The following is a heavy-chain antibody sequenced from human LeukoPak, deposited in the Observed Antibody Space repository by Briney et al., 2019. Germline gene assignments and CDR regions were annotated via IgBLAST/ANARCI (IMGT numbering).Heavy chain of an antibody. CDR3: ARDDEDTAMVGYYYYYGMDV. V-gene: IGHV1-2*02. CDR1: GYTFTAYY. CDR2: INPNSGVT. D-gene: IGHD5-18*01. Sequence: ASVKVSCKASGYTFTAYYMHWVRQAPGQGPEWMGWINPNSGVTNYAQKFQGRVIMTGDTSISTAYMEFSRLRSDDTAMYYCARDDEDTAMVGYYYYYGMDVWGQGTTVAVSS. J-gene: IGHJ6*02.